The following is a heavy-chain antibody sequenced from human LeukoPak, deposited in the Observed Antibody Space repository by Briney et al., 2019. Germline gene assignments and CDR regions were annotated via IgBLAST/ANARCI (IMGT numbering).Heavy chain of an antibody. CDR3: ARDPDGGYDFDY. J-gene: IGHJ4*02. D-gene: IGHD5-12*01. V-gene: IGHV3-48*01. CDR2: TNSNGAVI. Sequence: PGGSLRLSCAASGFTFSNAWMNWVRRAPGKGLEWLSHTNSNGAVISYADSVKGRFTVSRDTAKSSLYLQMNGLRVEDTAIYFCARDPDGGYDFDYWGQGTLVTVSS. CDR1: GFTFSNAW.